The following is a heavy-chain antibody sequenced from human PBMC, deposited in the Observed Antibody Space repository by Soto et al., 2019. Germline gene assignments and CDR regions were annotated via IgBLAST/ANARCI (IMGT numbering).Heavy chain of an antibody. D-gene: IGHD3-9*01. CDR3: ARDRTRYYDILTGYSAQTYYYYGMDV. CDR2: IIPIFGTA. CDR1: GGTFSSYA. Sequence: ASVKVSCKASGGTFSSYAISWVRQAPGQGLEWMGGIIPIFGTANYAQKFQGRVTITADKSTSTAYMELSSLRSEDTAVYYCARDRTRYYDILTGYSAQTYYYYGMDVWGQGTTVTVSS. J-gene: IGHJ6*02. V-gene: IGHV1-69*06.